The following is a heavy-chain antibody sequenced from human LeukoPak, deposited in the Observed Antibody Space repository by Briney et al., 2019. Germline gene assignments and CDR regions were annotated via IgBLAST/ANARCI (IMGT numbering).Heavy chain of an antibody. J-gene: IGHJ4*02. D-gene: IGHD3-9*01. CDR3: TTWNYDILTGYSI. CDR2: IESKTHGGTT. CDR1: GFSFKNVW. Sequence: KPGGSLRLSCAASGFSFKNVWMSWVRQAPGKGLEWVGRIESKTHGGTTDYAAAVKGRFTISRDDSKSTLYLQMNSLKTEDTALYYCTTWNYDILTGYSIWGQGTLVTVSS. V-gene: IGHV3-15*04.